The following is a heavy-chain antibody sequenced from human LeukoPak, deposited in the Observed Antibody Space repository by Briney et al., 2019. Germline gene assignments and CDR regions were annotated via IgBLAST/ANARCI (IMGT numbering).Heavy chain of an antibody. CDR2: ISSSGSTI. CDR3: ARGQYDYNYFDY. CDR1: GFTFSSYE. J-gene: IGHJ4*02. Sequence: PGGSLRLSCAASGFTFSSYEMNWVRQAPGKGLEWVSYISSSGSTIYYADSVKGRFTISRDNAKNSLYLQMNSLRAEDTAVYYCARGQYDYNYFDYWGQGTLVTVS. V-gene: IGHV3-48*03. D-gene: IGHD5-12*01.